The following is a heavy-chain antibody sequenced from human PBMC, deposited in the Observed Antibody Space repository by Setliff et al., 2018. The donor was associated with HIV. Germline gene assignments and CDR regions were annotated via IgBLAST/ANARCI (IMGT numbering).Heavy chain of an antibody. CDR3: ARDRASSGYYARFDH. CDR2: ISGTDNTI. Sequence: GGSLRLSCAASGFTFSSYDMNWVRQAPGKGLEWVSHISGTDNTIYYADSVKGRFTISRDIAKNSLYLQMNSLRVEDTAVYYCARDRASSGYYARFDHWGQGTLVTVSS. CDR1: GFTFSSYD. D-gene: IGHD3-22*01. V-gene: IGHV3-48*03. J-gene: IGHJ4*02.